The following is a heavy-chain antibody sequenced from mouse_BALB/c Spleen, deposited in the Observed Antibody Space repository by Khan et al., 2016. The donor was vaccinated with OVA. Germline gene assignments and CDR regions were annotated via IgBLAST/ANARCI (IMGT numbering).Heavy chain of an antibody. CDR1: GFTFSNYG. CDR3: ASHLTGSFAY. Sequence: EVQRVESGGDLVKPGGSLKLSCAASGFTFSNYGMSWVRQTPDKRLEWVATISSGGDYTYYPDSVKGRFTISRDNAKNTLYLQMSSLKSEDTAMYYCASHLTGSFAYWGQGTLVTVSA. D-gene: IGHD4-1*01. CDR2: ISSGGDYT. V-gene: IGHV5-6*01. J-gene: IGHJ3*01.